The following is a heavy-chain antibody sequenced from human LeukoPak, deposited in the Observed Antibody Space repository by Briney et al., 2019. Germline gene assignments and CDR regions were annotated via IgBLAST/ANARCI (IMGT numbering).Heavy chain of an antibody. Sequence: GASVKVSCKASGGTFSSYAISWVRQAPGQGLEWMGGIIPIFGTANYAQKFQGRVTITADESTSTAYMELSSLRSEDTAVYYCARVAEYSSPADYWGQGTLVTVSS. D-gene: IGHD6-6*01. J-gene: IGHJ4*02. CDR3: ARVAEYSSPADY. CDR2: IIPIFGTA. V-gene: IGHV1-69*13. CDR1: GGTFSSYA.